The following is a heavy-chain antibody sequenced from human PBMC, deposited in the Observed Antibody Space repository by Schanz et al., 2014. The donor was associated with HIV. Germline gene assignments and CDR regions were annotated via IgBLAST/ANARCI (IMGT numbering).Heavy chain of an antibody. CDR3: ARDQNVISMVRGVMGGVDY. CDR2: INPSSGGT. Sequence: QVQLVQSGAEVKKPGASVKVSCKASGYTFTGYYMHWVRQAPGQGLEWMGWINPSSGGTNYAQKFQGRVTMTRDTSISTAYMELRRLRSDDTAVYYCARDQNVISMVRGVMGGVDYWGRGTMVTVSS. D-gene: IGHD3-10*01. V-gene: IGHV1-2*02. J-gene: IGHJ3*01. CDR1: GYTFTGYY.